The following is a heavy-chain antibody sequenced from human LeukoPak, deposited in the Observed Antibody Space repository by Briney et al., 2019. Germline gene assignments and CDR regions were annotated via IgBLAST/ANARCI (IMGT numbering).Heavy chain of an antibody. J-gene: IGHJ6*02. D-gene: IGHD3-10*01. V-gene: IGHV3-30*18. CDR1: GFTFSSYG. CDR2: ISYDGNNK. Sequence: GGSLRLSCAASGFTFSSYGMHWVRQAPGKGLEWVSVISYDGNNKYYADSVKGRFTISRDNSKNTLYLQMNSLRAEDTAVYYCAKEWFYGSGMRGMGVWGQGTTVTVSS. CDR3: AKEWFYGSGMRGMGV.